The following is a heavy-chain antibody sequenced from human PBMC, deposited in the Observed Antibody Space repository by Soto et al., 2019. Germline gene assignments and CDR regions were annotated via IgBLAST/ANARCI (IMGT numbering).Heavy chain of an antibody. D-gene: IGHD2-21*02. CDR1: GYTFTSYA. V-gene: IGHV1-3*05. J-gene: IGHJ4*02. CDR2: INAGNGNT. Sequence: QVQLVQSGAEEKKPGASVKVSCKASGYTFTSYAMHWVRQAPGQRLEWMGWINAGNGNTTYSQKFQGRVTITRDTSASIAYMELSSLRSEDTAVYYCARSIVVVTALDYWGQGTLVTVSS. CDR3: ARSIVVVTALDY.